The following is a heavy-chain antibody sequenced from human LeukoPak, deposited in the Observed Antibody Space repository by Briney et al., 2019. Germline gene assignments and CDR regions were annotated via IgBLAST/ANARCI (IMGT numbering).Heavy chain of an antibody. CDR3: ARDPLCSGGSCYSYAFDI. Sequence: GASVKVSCKASGYSFTGYYMHWVRQAPGQGLEWMGWINPNSGCTNYTQKFQGRVTLTRDTSISTAYMELSRLRADDTAMYYCARDPLCSGGSCYSYAFDIWGQGTMVTVSS. V-gene: IGHV1-2*02. D-gene: IGHD2-15*01. CDR2: INPNSGCT. J-gene: IGHJ3*02. CDR1: GYSFTGYY.